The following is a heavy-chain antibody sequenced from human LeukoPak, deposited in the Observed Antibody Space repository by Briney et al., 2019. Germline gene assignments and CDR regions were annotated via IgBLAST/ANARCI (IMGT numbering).Heavy chain of an antibody. Sequence: GGSLRLSCAASGFTFSSYAMSWVRQAPGKGLEWVSGISGSGSTTYYADSVKGRFTISRDNSKNTLYLQMNSLRAEDTAVYYCAKGGKAAAEQYDYWGQGTLVTVSS. J-gene: IGHJ4*02. V-gene: IGHV3-23*01. CDR2: ISGSGSTT. D-gene: IGHD6-13*01. CDR3: AKGGKAAAEQYDY. CDR1: GFTFSSYA.